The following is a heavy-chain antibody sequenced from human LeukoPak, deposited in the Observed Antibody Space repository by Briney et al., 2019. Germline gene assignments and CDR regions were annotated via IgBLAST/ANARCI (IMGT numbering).Heavy chain of an antibody. CDR2: IYYSGST. J-gene: IGHJ6*03. V-gene: IGHV4-39*07. CDR3: ARIVVVPAAEDNYMDV. D-gene: IGHD2-2*01. Sequence: SETLSLTCTVSGGSISSSSYYWGWIRQPPGKGLEWIGSIYYSGSTYYNPSLKSRVTISVDTSKNQFSLKLSSVTAADTAVYYCARIVVVPAAEDNYMDVWGKGTTVTVSS. CDR1: GGSISSSSYY.